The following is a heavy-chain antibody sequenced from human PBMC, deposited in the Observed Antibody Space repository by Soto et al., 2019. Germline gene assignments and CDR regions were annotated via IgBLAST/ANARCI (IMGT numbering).Heavy chain of an antibody. D-gene: IGHD6-13*01. Sequence: EVQLVESGGGWVQPGGSLRLSCAASGFTFSNYWMSWVRQAPGKGLEWVANIKQDGSQKYYVDSVKGRFTISRDNAKNSLYLEMNSRRAEDAAVYSCARILPIEAAGARYWFDRWGQGTLVTVSS. CDR3: ARILPIEAAGARYWFDR. CDR1: GFTFSNYW. V-gene: IGHV3-7*03. CDR2: IKQDGSQK. J-gene: IGHJ5*02.